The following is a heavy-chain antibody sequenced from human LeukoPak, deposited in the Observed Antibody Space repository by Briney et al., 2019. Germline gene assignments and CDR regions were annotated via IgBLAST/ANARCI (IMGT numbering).Heavy chain of an antibody. CDR2: INPSGGGT. D-gene: IGHD2-8*01. Sequence: ASVTVSCKASGYSLTTYYMHWVRQAPGQGLEWVAIINPSGGGTKYAQKFQGRVTMTRDTPTNTVYMELSSLRTEDTAVYYCASVYLYGMDVWGQGTTVTVSS. CDR1: GYSLTTYY. CDR3: ASVYLYGMDV. V-gene: IGHV1-46*01. J-gene: IGHJ6*02.